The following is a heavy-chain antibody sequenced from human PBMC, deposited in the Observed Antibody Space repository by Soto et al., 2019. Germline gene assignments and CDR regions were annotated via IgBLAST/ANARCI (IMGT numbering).Heavy chain of an antibody. V-gene: IGHV3-30*03. Sequence: GGSLRLSCGASEFTFSSYGMHWVRQAPGKGLEWVAVISYDGSNKYYADSVKGRFTISRGNSKNTLYLQMNSLRAEDTAVYYCASAAGITDYYYYYGMDVWGQGTTVTVSS. J-gene: IGHJ6*02. D-gene: IGHD6-13*01. CDR2: ISYDGSNK. CDR1: EFTFSSYG. CDR3: ASAAGITDYYYYYGMDV.